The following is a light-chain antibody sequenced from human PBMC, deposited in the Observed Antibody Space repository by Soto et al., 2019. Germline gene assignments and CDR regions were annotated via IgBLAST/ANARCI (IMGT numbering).Light chain of an antibody. CDR2: EVN. Sequence: QSVLTPPPSASGSPGQSVTISCTGTSSNVGRYSFVSWYQQHPGKAPKLVIYEVNKRPSGVPDRFSGSKSGNTASLTVSGLQSEDEADYYCSSYSGSDNVFGTGTKVTVL. CDR3: SSYSGSDNV. J-gene: IGLJ1*01. CDR1: SSNVGRYSF. V-gene: IGLV2-8*01.